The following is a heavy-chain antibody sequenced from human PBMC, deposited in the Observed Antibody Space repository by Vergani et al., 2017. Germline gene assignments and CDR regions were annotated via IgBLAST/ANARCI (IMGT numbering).Heavy chain of an antibody. CDR1: GGSISSYY. V-gene: IGHV4-59*01. CDR3: ARDRXTVTHGFYYYYMDV. D-gene: IGHD4-17*01. CDR2: IYYSGST. J-gene: IGHJ6*03. Sequence: QVQLQESGPGLVKPSETLSLTCTVSGGSISSYYWSWIRQPPGKGLEWIGYIYYSGSTNYNPSLKSRVTISVDTSKNQFSLKLSSVTAADTAVYYCARDRXTVTHGFYYYYMDVWGKGTTVTVSS.